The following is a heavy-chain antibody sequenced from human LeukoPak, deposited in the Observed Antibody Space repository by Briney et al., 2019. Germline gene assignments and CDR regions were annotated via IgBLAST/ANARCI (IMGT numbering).Heavy chain of an antibody. CDR1: GYTFTSYY. CDR3: ARDLPPTEVWFNNFDY. Sequence: ASVKVSCKASGYTFTSYYMHWVRQAPGQGLEWMGIINPSGGSTSYAQKFQGRVTMTRDTSTSTVYMELSSLRSEDTAVYYCARDLPPTEVWFNNFDYWGQGTLVTVSS. CDR2: INPSGGST. J-gene: IGHJ4*02. V-gene: IGHV1-46*01. D-gene: IGHD3-10*01.